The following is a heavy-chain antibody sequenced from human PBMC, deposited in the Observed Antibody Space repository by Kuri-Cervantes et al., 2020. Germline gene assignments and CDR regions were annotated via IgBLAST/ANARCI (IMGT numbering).Heavy chain of an antibody. CDR1: GLTLSNFW. CDR3: ARDWAGKDF. CDR2: IKQDGTAK. V-gene: IGHV3-7*03. D-gene: IGHD6-19*01. Sequence: GGSLRLSCAASGLTLSNFWMGWVRQAPGKGLEWVANIKQDGTAKFYVDSVKGRFTFSRDNAKNSLYLQMNSLRVEDTAMYYCARDWAGKDFWGQGTLVTVSS. J-gene: IGHJ4*02.